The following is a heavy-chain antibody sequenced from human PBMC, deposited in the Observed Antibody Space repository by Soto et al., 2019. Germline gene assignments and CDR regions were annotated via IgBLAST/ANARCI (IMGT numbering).Heavy chain of an antibody. CDR3: ARGSCSGGSGYKPRALYYYYYGMDV. D-gene: IGHD2-15*01. J-gene: IGHJ6*02. V-gene: IGHV4-59*01. CDR2: IYYSGST. Sequence: SETLSLTCTVSCGSISSYYWSWIRQPPWKGLEWIVYIYYSGSTNYNPSLKSRVTISVDTYKNQFSLKLSSVTAADTAVYYCARGSCSGGSGYKPRALYYYYYGMDVVCQGTAVPVSS. CDR1: CGSISSYY.